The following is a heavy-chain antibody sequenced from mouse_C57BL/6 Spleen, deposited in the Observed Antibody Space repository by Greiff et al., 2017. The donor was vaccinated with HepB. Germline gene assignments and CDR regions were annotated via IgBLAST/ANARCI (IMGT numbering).Heavy chain of an antibody. Sequence: EVQLQQSGPELVKPGASVKISCKASGYTFTDYYMNWVKQSHGKSLEWIGDINPNNGGTSYNQKFKGKATLTVDKSSSTAYMELRSLTSEDSAVYYCARDGSSARWYFDVWGTGTTVTVSS. CDR1: GYTFTDYY. CDR2: INPNNGGT. D-gene: IGHD1-1*01. J-gene: IGHJ1*03. V-gene: IGHV1-26*01. CDR3: ARDGSSARWYFDV.